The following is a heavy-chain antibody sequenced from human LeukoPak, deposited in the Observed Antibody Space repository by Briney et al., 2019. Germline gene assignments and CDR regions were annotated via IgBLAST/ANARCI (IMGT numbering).Heavy chain of an antibody. CDR1: GGSLSNGDYY. V-gene: IGHV4-30-4*08. CDR2: IYYSGST. D-gene: IGHD2-2*01. J-gene: IGHJ6*03. CDR3: ARDSSTRSYYYYYMDV. Sequence: SETLSLTCAVSGGSLSNGDYYWRWLRQPPGTGLEWIGYIYYSGSTYDNPSLKSRVTISVDTSKNQFSLKLSSVTAADTAVYYCARDSSTRSYYYYYMDVWGKGTTVTVSS.